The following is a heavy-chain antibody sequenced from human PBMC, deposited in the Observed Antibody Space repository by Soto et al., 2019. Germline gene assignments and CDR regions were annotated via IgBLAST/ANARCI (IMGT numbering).Heavy chain of an antibody. CDR1: GDSISDTRYY. V-gene: IGHV4-39*01. Sequence: PSETLSLTCSVLGDSISDTRYYWRCIRQSPEKGLYCIGSISQYGHAYYNPSLKSRVTLFADTSRNQFSLKMKSVTVAATALYLRARQVYGDYLGGNWFDSWGQGALVTVSS. J-gene: IGHJ5*01. CDR3: ARQVYGDYLGGNWFDS. CDR2: ISQYGHA. D-gene: IGHD4-17*01.